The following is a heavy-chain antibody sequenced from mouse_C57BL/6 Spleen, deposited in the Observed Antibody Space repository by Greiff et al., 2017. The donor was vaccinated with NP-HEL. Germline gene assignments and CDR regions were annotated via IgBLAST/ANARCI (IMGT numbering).Heavy chain of an antibody. CDR1: GYTFTDYY. CDR2: IFPGSGST. J-gene: IGHJ2*01. Sequence: QVQLQQSGPELVKPGASVKISCKASGYTFTDYYINWVKQRPGQGLEWIGWIFPGSGSTYYNEKFKGKATLTVDKSSSTAYMLLSSLTSEDSAVYFCARWITTVVATSFPFDYWGQGTTLTVSS. CDR3: ARWITTVVATSFPFDY. V-gene: IGHV1-75*01. D-gene: IGHD1-1*01.